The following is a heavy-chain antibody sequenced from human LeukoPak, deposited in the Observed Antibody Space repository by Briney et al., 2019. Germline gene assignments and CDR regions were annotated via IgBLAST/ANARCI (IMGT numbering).Heavy chain of an antibody. D-gene: IGHD6-13*01. CDR2: ISGSGGST. J-gene: IGHJ6*02. Sequence: GGSLRLSCAASGFTFSSYAMSWVRQAPGKGLEWVSAISGSGGSTCYADSVKGRFTISRDNSKNTLYLQMNSLRAEDTAVYYCAREWPVTVGSSWYEYYYYYGMDVWGQGTTVTVSS. CDR1: GFTFSSYA. CDR3: AREWPVTVGSSWYEYYYYYGMDV. V-gene: IGHV3-23*01.